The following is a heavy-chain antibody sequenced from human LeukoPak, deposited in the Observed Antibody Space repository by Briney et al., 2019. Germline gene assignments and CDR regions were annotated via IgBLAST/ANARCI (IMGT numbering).Heavy chain of an antibody. J-gene: IGHJ4*02. CDR1: RFTFSSYA. D-gene: IGHD3/OR15-3a*01. CDR3: AKDRTGYYDTSPDFDY. CDR2: ISGSGITT. Sequence: GGSLRLSCAASRFTFSSYAMNWVRQAPGKGLEWVSVISGSGITTYYADSVKGRFTISRGNSKNTLYLQMDSLRAEDTAVYYCAKDRTGYYDTSPDFDYWGQGTLVTVSS. V-gene: IGHV3-23*01.